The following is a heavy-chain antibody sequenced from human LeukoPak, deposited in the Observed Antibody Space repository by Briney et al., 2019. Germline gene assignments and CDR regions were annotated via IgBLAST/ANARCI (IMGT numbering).Heavy chain of an antibody. D-gene: IGHD3-22*01. CDR1: GYTFPSYG. CDR3: ARDRPTYYYDSSGTEFDY. CDR2: ISAYNGNT. Sequence: ASVKVSCKASGYTFPSYGISWVRQAPGQGLEWMGWISAYNGNTNYAQKLQGRVTMTTDTSTSTAYMELRSLRSDDTAVYYCARDRPTYYYDSSGTEFDYWGQGTLVTVSS. J-gene: IGHJ4*02. V-gene: IGHV1-18*01.